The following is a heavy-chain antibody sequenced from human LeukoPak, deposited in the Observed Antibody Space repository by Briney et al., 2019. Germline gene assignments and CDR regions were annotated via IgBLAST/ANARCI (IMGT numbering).Heavy chain of an antibody. D-gene: IGHD6-13*01. CDR2: INAGNGNT. J-gene: IGHJ6*03. CDR1: GYTFTSYA. V-gene: IGHV1-3*03. Sequence: GASVKVSCKASGYTFTSYAMHWVRQAPGQRLEWMGWINAGNGNTKYSQEFQGRVTITRDTSASTAYMELSSLRSEDMAVYYCARDNRPSSSYSSSWSQTFPYYYYYMDVWGKGTTVTVSS. CDR3: ARDNRPSSSYSSSWSQTFPYYYYYMDV.